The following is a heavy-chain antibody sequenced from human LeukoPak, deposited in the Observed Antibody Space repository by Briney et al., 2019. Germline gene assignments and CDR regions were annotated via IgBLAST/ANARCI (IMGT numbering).Heavy chain of an antibody. Sequence: SETLSLPCAVYGGSFSGYYWSWIRQPPGEGLEWIGEINHSGSTNYNPSLKSRVTISVDTSKNQFSLKLSSVTAADTAVYYCARGRKWIQLWSLDYWGQGTLVTVSS. J-gene: IGHJ4*02. V-gene: IGHV4-34*01. D-gene: IGHD5-18*01. CDR3: ARGRKWIQLWSLDY. CDR1: GGSFSGYY. CDR2: INHSGST.